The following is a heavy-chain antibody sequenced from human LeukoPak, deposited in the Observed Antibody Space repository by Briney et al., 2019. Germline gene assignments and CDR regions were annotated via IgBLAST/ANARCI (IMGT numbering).Heavy chain of an antibody. Sequence: PGGSLRLSCAASGFTFSSYWMHWVRQAPGKGLVWVAFIRYDGSNKYYADSVKGRFTISRDNSKNTLYLQMSSLRAEDTAVYYCAKDPDYYGSGSFYMDVWGKGTTVTVSS. J-gene: IGHJ6*03. V-gene: IGHV3-30*02. D-gene: IGHD3-10*01. CDR1: GFTFSSYW. CDR2: IRYDGSNK. CDR3: AKDPDYYGSGSFYMDV.